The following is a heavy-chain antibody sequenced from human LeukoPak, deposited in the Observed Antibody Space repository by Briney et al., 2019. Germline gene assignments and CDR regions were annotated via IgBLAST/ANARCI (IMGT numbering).Heavy chain of an antibody. V-gene: IGHV1-18*01. CDR1: GYTFTDYG. CDR3: ARDPRYMVTTKYNAFDI. D-gene: IGHD4-17*01. J-gene: IGHJ3*02. CDR2: ISPYNGNT. Sequence: ASVKVSCKTSGYTFTDYGFSWVRQAPGQGLEWMGWISPYNGNTRYTQKFQDRVTMTTDTSAGTAYMELRSLRSDDTAVYYCARDPRYMVTTKYNAFDIWGQGTMVTVSS.